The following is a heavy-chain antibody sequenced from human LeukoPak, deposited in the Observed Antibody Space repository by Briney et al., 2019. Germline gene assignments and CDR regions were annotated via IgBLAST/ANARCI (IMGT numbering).Heavy chain of an antibody. CDR3: ARHRGNLWFGELLSYYYYYYMDV. CDR2: INHSGST. D-gene: IGHD3-10*01. CDR1: GGSFSGYY. Sequence: SETLSLTCAVYGGSFSGYYWSWIRQPPGKGLEWIGEINHSGSTNYYPSLKSRVTISVDTSKNQFSLKLSSVTAADTAVYYCARHRGNLWFGELLSYYYYYYMDVWGKGTTVTISS. J-gene: IGHJ6*03. V-gene: IGHV4-34*01.